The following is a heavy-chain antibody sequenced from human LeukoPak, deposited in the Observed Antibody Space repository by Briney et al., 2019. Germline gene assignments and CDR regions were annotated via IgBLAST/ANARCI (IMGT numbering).Heavy chain of an antibody. Sequence: PWGSLRLSCEVSGFTFSSYWMSWVRQAPGKGLEGVANMKPDGSEKYYVDSVKGRFTISRDNSKNSLYLQMNSLRAEDTAVYYCARDPRQSHLVYNTGDYWGQGTLVTVSS. J-gene: IGHJ4*02. CDR3: ARDPRQSHLVYNTGDY. CDR2: MKPDGSEK. D-gene: IGHD2-2*02. CDR1: GFTFSSYW. V-gene: IGHV3-7*01.